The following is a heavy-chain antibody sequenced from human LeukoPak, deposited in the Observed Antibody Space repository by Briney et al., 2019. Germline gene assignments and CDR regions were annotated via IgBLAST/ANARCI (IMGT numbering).Heavy chain of an antibody. CDR1: GFAFSNAW. Sequence: GGSLRLSCAASGFAFSNAWMSWVRQAPGKGLEWVGRIKSKTDGGTTDYAAPVKGRFTISRDDSKNTLYLQMNSLKTEDTAVYYCSGRLDYGDDYWGQGTLVTVSS. V-gene: IGHV3-15*01. D-gene: IGHD4-17*01. CDR2: IKSKTDGGTT. J-gene: IGHJ4*02. CDR3: SGRLDYGDDY.